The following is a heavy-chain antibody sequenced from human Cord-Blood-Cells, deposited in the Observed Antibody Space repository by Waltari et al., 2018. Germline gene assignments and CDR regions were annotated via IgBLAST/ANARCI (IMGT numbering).Heavy chain of an antibody. D-gene: IGHD4-4*01. CDR3: AKDRSNYYFDY. V-gene: IGHV3-23*04. J-gene: IGHJ4*02. Sequence: EVQLVESGGGLVQPGGSLRLSCAASGFTFSRYAMTWVRQAPGKGLGWVSAISGSGGTTYYAVSLKGRFTISRDNSKNTLYLQMNSLRAEDTAVYYCAKDRSNYYFDYWGQGTLVTVSS. CDR1: GFTFSRYA. CDR2: ISGSGGTT.